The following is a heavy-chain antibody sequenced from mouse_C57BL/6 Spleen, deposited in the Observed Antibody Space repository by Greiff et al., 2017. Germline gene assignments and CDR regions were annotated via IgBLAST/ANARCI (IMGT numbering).Heavy chain of an antibody. CDR2: IYPGDGDT. CDR3: ARWEDYGSTGAY. CDR1: GYAFSSYW. Sequence: QVQLQQSGAELVKPGASVKISCKASGYAFSSYWMNWVKQRPGQGLEWIGQIYPGDGDTNYNGKFKGKATLTADKSSSTAYMQLSSLTSEDSAVYFCARWEDYGSTGAYWGQGTLVTVSA. D-gene: IGHD1-1*01. V-gene: IGHV1-80*01. J-gene: IGHJ3*01.